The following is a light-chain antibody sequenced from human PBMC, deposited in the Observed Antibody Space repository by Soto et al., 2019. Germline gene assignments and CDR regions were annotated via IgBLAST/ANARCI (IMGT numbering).Light chain of an antibody. Sequence: QSVLTQPRSVSGSPGQSVTISCTGTSSDVGGYNYVSWYQQHPGKAPKLMIYDVSKRPSGVSNRFSGSKSGNTASLTISGLQAEDEADYYCSSYTSSSTLGGCVFGTGTKVTVL. CDR2: DVS. CDR1: SSDVGGYNY. V-gene: IGLV2-14*01. J-gene: IGLJ1*01. CDR3: SSYTSSSTLGGCV.